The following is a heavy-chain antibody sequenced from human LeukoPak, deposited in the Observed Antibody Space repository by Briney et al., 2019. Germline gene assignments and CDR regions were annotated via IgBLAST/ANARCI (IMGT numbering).Heavy chain of an antibody. D-gene: IGHD1-1*01. J-gene: IGHJ4*02. CDR3: ARDLGTTGTYGNYHFDY. CDR2: IIPIFGTA. CDR1: GGTFSSYA. Sequence: SVKVSCKASGGTFSSYAITWVRQAPGQGLEWMGRIIPIFGTANYAQNFQGRVTITTDESTSTAYMELSSLRSEDTAVYYCARDLGTTGTYGNYHFDYWGQGTLVTVSS. V-gene: IGHV1-69*05.